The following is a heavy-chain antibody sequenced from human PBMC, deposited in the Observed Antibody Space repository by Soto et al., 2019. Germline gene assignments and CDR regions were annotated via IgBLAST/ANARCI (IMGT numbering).Heavy chain of an antibody. CDR2: ISGSGGST. Sequence: EVQLLESGGGLVQPGGSLRLSCAASGFTFSSYAMSWVRQAPGKGLEWVSAISGSGGSTYYADSVKGRFTISRDNSKNTLYMQMNSLRAEDTAVYYCAKADLEGDYFDYWGQGTLGTVSS. CDR1: GFTFSSYA. V-gene: IGHV3-23*01. J-gene: IGHJ4*02. D-gene: IGHD1-1*01. CDR3: AKADLEGDYFDY.